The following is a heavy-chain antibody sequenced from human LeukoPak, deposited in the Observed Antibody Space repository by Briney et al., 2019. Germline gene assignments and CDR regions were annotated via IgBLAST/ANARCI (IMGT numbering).Heavy chain of an antibody. V-gene: IGHV3-21*01. Sequence: GGSLRLSCAASGFSFSSYTMNWVRQAPGKGLECVSSISSSSNYIYYADSVKGRFTISRDNAKNSLYLKMNSLRAEDTAVYYCAELGITMIGGVWGKGTTVTISS. J-gene: IGHJ6*04. CDR3: AELGITMIGGV. CDR1: GFSFSSYT. CDR2: ISSSSNYI. D-gene: IGHD3-10*02.